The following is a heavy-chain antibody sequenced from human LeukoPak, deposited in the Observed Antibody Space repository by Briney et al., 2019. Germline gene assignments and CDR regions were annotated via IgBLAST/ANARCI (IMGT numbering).Heavy chain of an antibody. D-gene: IGHD2-2*01. Sequence: SETLSLTCTVSGGSISSSSYYWGWIRQPPGKGLEWIGSIYYSGSTYYNPSLKSRVTISVDTSKNQFSLKLSSVTAADTAVYYCARGGAICSSTSCYDAFDIWGQGTMVTVSS. V-gene: IGHV4-39*07. J-gene: IGHJ3*02. CDR2: IYYSGST. CDR1: GGSISSSSYY. CDR3: ARGGAICSSTSCYDAFDI.